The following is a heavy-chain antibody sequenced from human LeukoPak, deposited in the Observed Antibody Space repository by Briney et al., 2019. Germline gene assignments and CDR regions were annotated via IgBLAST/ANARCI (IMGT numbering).Heavy chain of an antibody. CDR1: GYSISSGHF. V-gene: IGHV4-38-2*02. D-gene: IGHD6-13*01. CDR3: ARDGRPRYSLAAAGTWWFDS. CDR2: IFHSGST. Sequence: SETLSLTCTVSGYSISSGHFWGWIRQPPGRRLEWIGSIFHSGSTYYNPSLKSRATLSVDTSKNQFSLKLTSVTAADTAVYYCARDGRPRYSLAAAGTWWFDSWGQGTLVTVSS. J-gene: IGHJ5*01.